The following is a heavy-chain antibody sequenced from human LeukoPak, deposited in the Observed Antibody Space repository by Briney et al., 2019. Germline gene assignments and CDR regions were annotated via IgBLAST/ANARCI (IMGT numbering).Heavy chain of an antibody. V-gene: IGHV3-11*04. Sequence: LSLTCTVSGGSISSSSYYWGWIRQPPGKGLEWVSAISGSGGSTYYADSVKGRFTISRDNAKNSLYLQMNSLRAEDTAVYYCARDEDSSGYCDYWGQGTLVTVSS. CDR2: ISGSGGST. CDR3: ARDEDSSGYCDY. J-gene: IGHJ4*02. D-gene: IGHD3-22*01. CDR1: GGSISSSS.